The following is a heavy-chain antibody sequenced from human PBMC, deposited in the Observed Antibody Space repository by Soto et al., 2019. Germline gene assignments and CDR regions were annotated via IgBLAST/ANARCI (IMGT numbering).Heavy chain of an antibody. CDR2: IIPIFGTA. Sequence: QVQLVQSGAEVKKPGSSVKVSCKASGGTFSSYAISWVRQAPGQGLEWMGGIIPIFGTANYVQKFQGRVTITADESTSTAYMELSSLRSEDPAVYYCARAHDGYCSGGSCYRGGVDSWGQGTLVTVSS. CDR1: GGTFSSYA. CDR3: ARAHDGYCSGGSCYRGGVDS. V-gene: IGHV1-69*01. D-gene: IGHD2-15*01. J-gene: IGHJ4*02.